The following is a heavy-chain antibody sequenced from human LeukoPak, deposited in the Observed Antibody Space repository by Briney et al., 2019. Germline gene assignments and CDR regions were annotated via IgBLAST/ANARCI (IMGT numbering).Heavy chain of an antibody. CDR2: INHSGST. J-gene: IGHJ5*02. CDR1: GGSFSGYY. D-gene: IGHD3-16*01. V-gene: IGHV4-34*01. Sequence: NPSETLSLTCAVYGGSFSGYYWSWIRQPPGKGLEWIGEINHSGSTNYNPSLKSRVTISVDTSKNQFSLKLSSVTAADTAVYYCARGSPLGQNWFDPWGQGTLVTVSS. CDR3: ARGSPLGQNWFDP.